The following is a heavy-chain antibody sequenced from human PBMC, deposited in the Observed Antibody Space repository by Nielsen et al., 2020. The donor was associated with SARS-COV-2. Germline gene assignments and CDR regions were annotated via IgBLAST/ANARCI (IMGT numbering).Heavy chain of an antibody. CDR1: GFTFSSYG. J-gene: IGHJ4*02. CDR3: STLGYCSGGSCYSGDY. V-gene: IGHV3-30*02. D-gene: IGHD2-15*01. Sequence: GGSLRLSCAASGFTFSSYGMHWVRQAPGKGLEWVAVIWYDGSNKYYADSVKGRFTISRDNSKNTLYLQMNSLRAEDTALYYCSTLGYCSGGSCYSGDYWGQGTLVTVSS. CDR2: IWYDGSNK.